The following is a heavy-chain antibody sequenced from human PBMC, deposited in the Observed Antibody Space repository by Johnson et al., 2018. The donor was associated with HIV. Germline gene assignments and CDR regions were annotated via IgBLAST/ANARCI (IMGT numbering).Heavy chain of an antibody. J-gene: IGHJ3*01. V-gene: IGHV3-30*04. D-gene: IGHD3-22*01. CDR3: AKSQDRSAHDYDFDL. CDR1: GFTFSSYA. Sequence: QVYLVESGGGVVQPGRSLRLSCAASGFTFSSYAMHWVRQAPGKGLEWVAVISYDGSNKYYADSVKGRFTVSRDNANNSLYLQMNSLRAEDTAVYYCAKSQDRSAHDYDFDLWGQGTVVTVSS. CDR2: ISYDGSNK.